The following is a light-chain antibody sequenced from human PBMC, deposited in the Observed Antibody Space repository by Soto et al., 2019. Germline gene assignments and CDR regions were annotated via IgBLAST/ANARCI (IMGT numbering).Light chain of an antibody. Sequence: QSVLTQPASVSGSPGQSITISCTGTSSDVGGYNYVSWYQQHPGKAPKLMIYEVSNRPSGVSNRFSGSKSGNTASLTISGLQAEVEADYYCSSYTSSSTHYVFGTETKGTV. CDR1: SSDVGGYNY. V-gene: IGLV2-14*01. CDR2: EVS. CDR3: SSYTSSSTHYV. J-gene: IGLJ1*01.